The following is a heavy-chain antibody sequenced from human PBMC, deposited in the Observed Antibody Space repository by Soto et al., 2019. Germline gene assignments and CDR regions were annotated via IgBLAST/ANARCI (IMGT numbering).Heavy chain of an antibody. CDR3: TIAVAGFDAFDI. D-gene: IGHD6-19*01. CDR1: GFTFSGSA. CDR2: IRSKANSYAT. J-gene: IGHJ3*02. Sequence: GGSLRLSCAASGFTFSGSAMHWVRQASGKGLEWVGRIRSKANSYATAYAASVKGSFTISRDDSKNTAYLQMNSLKTEDTAVYYCTIAVAGFDAFDIWGQGTMVTVSS. V-gene: IGHV3-73*01.